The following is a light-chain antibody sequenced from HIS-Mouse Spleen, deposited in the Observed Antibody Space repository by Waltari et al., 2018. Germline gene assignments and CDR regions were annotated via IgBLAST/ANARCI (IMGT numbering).Light chain of an antibody. CDR2: DVS. V-gene: IGLV2-11*01. J-gene: IGLJ2*01. CDR3: CSYAGSYTLV. CDR1: SSDVGGYNF. Sequence: QSALTQPRPVSGSPGQSVTIPCPGTSSDVGGYNFVPWYQQHPGKAPKLMFYDVSKRPSGVPDRFSGSKSGNTASLTISGLQAEDEADYYCCSYAGSYTLVFGGGTKLTVL.